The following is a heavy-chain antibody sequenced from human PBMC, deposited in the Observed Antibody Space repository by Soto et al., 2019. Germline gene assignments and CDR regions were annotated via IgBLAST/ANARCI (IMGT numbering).Heavy chain of an antibody. CDR2: IYYSGST. V-gene: IGHV4-30-4*01. CDR3: ASRHSSPYFDY. J-gene: IGHJ4*02. D-gene: IGHD6-13*01. Sequence: SETLSLTCTVSGGSISSGDYYWSWIRQPPGKGLEWIGSIYYSGSTYYNPSLKSRVTISVDTSKNQSSLKLNSVTAADTAVYYCASRHSSPYFDYWGQGTLVTVSS. CDR1: GGSISSGDYY.